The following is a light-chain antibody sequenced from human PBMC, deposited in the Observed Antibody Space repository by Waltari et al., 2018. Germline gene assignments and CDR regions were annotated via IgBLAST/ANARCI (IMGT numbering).Light chain of an antibody. CDR2: DVS. V-gene: IGLV2-14*01. Sequence: QSALTQPASVSGSPGQSITISCTGTTRDLGGYNNVSWYQQHPGKAPKLILYDVSSRPSGVSNRFSGSKSGNTASLTISGLQAEDEADYYCCSFTSTSTWVFGGGTKLTVL. CDR1: TRDLGGYNN. J-gene: IGLJ3*02. CDR3: CSFTSTSTWV.